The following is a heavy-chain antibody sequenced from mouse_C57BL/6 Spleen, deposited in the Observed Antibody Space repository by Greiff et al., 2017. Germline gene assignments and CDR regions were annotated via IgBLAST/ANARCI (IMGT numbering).Heavy chain of an antibody. CDR1: GYTFTSYG. CDR3: ATRLITTVVAGFDY. J-gene: IGHJ2*01. Sequence: QVQLQQSGAELARPGASVKLSCKASGYTFTSYGISWVKQRTGQGLEWIGEIYPRSGNTYYNEKFKGKATLTADKSSSTAYMELRSLTSEDSAVYFCATRLITTVVAGFDYWGQGTTLTVSS. D-gene: IGHD1-1*01. V-gene: IGHV1-81*01. CDR2: IYPRSGNT.